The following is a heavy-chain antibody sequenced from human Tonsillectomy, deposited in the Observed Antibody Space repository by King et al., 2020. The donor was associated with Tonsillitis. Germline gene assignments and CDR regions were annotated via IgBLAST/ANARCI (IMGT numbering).Heavy chain of an antibody. CDR1: GFSLSTSGVG. CDR3: AHRRRGDSYGHYFDY. J-gene: IGHJ4*02. CDR2: IYWDDDK. Sequence: TLKESGPTLVKPTQTLTLTCTFSGFSLSTSGVGVGWIRQPPGKALEWLALIYWDDDKRYSPSLKSRLTITKDTSKNQVVLTMTNMDPVDTATYYCAHRRRGDSYGHYFDYWGQGTLVTVSS. D-gene: IGHD5-18*01. V-gene: IGHV2-5*02.